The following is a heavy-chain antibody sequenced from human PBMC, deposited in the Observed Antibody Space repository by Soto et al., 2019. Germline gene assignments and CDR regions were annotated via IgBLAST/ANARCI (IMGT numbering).Heavy chain of an antibody. V-gene: IGHV3-30*03. CDR2: ISDDASEM. J-gene: IGHJ4*02. CDR1: GFTFSNDS. Sequence: GGSLRLSCSGSGFTFSNDSMHWVRQSPGKGLEWVAVISDDASEMYYADFVKGRFTISRDNAKNTLFLHMISPRTDDAAVYYCAIGQVVDSSLGHWGQGTLVTVSS. D-gene: IGHD2-15*01. CDR3: AIGQVVDSSLGH.